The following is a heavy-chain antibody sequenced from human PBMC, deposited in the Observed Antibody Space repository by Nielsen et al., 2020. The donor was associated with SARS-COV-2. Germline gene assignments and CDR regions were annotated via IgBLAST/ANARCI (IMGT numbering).Heavy chain of an antibody. V-gene: IGHV3-21*01. CDR3: AKPYSSGWHLYYYYGMDV. J-gene: IGHJ6*02. CDR1: GFTFSSYS. CDR2: ISSSSTYI. Sequence: GGSLRLSCAASGFTFSSYSMNWVRQAPGKGLEWVSSISSSSTYIYYADSVKGRFIISRDNAKNSLYLQMNSLRAEDTAVYYCAKPYSSGWHLYYYYGMDVWGQGTTVTVSS. D-gene: IGHD6-19*01.